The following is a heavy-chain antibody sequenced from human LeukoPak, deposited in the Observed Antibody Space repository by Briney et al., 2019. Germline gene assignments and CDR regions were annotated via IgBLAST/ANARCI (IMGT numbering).Heavy chain of an antibody. J-gene: IGHJ4*02. D-gene: IGHD2/OR15-2a*01. Sequence: GGSLRLSCAASGFTFGSYSMNWVRQAPGKGLEWVSYISSSSSTIYYADSVKGRFTISRDNAKNSLYLQMNSLRAEDTAVYYCASQSLYISVQKNWGQGTLVTVSS. V-gene: IGHV3-48*01. CDR3: ASQSLYISVQKN. CDR2: ISSSSSTI. CDR1: GFTFGSYS.